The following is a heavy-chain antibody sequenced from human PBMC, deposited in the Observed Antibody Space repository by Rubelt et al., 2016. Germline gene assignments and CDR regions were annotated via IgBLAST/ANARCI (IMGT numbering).Heavy chain of an antibody. Sequence: QVQLQQWGAGLLKPSETLSLTCAVYGGSFSGYYWSWIRQPPGKGLEWIGEINHSGSTNYNTSLKSRCTVSVVPSKNQFSLKLSSVTAADTAVYYCARGVGYWVQGTLVTVSS. J-gene: IGHJ4*02. CDR1: GGSFSGYY. V-gene: IGHV4-34*01. CDR2: INHSGST. CDR3: ARGVGY.